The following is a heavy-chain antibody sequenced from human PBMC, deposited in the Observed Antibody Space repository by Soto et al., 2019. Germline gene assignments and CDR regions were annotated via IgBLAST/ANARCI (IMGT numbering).Heavy chain of an antibody. CDR2: MYNTGST. CDR3: ARVSGIYYYGMDV. CDR1: GGPISGYY. V-gene: IGHV4-59*12. D-gene: IGHD3-10*01. Sequence: NPSETLSLTSTVSGGPISGYYWSWIRQPLGKGLDWIGYMYNTGSTVYNPSFMIRVTISVDTSKNQFSLKLSSVTAADTAVYYCARVSGIYYYGMDVWGQGTTVT. J-gene: IGHJ6*02.